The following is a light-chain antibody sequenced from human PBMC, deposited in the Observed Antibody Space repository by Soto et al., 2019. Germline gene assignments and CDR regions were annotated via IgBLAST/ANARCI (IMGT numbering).Light chain of an antibody. J-gene: IGKJ3*01. Sequence: DIQMTQSPSSLSASVGDRVNITCRASQSIDTYLNWYQQRPGQAPSLLIYSTSTLQSGVPSRFHGSGSRTDFTLTISSLQPEDFATYFCQHFYSMPITFGPGTKVDLE. CDR2: STS. CDR1: QSIDTY. CDR3: QHFYSMPIT. V-gene: IGKV1-39*01.